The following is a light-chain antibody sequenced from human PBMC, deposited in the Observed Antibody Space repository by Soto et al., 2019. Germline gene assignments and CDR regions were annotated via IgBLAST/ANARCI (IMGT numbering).Light chain of an antibody. J-gene: IGLJ2*01. CDR1: SSNIGTNS. Sequence: QSVLTQPPSASGTPGQRVTISCSGSSSNIGTNSVNWYQQLPETAPKLLIYSNNQRPSGVPDRFSGSKSGTSASLSISGLQSEDEADYYCTAWDDNLGLVVCGGGTKLPVL. V-gene: IGLV1-44*01. CDR2: SNN. CDR3: TAWDDNLGLVV.